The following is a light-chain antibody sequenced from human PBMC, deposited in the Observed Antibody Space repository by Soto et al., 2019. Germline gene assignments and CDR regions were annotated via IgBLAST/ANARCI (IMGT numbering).Light chain of an antibody. CDR3: QRRNSWPFT. CDR1: QSVYSY. J-gene: IGKJ4*01. V-gene: IGKV3-11*01. CDR2: DVS. Sequence: EVVLTQSPATLSLSPGERATLSCRASQSVYSYLAWYQQKPGQPPRLLISDVSNRATGIPARSSGSGYGTDFTLTISSRGPEDFEVYYCQRRNSWPFTSGEGTKVEIK.